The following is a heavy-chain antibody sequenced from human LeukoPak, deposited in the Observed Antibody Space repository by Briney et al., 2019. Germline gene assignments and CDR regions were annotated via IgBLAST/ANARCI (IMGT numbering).Heavy chain of an antibody. CDR2: INPNGGGT. CDR1: GYTFTDYY. J-gene: IGHJ4*02. CDR3: ARRYHYDTSAYYYGFNH. V-gene: IGHV1-2*02. D-gene: IGHD3-22*01. Sequence: ASVKVSCKVSGYTFTDYYMHWVRQAPGQGLEWMGWINPNGGGTNYAQQFQGRVTMTRGTSFNTGYMELSSLRSDDTAVYYCARRYHYDTSAYYYGFNHWGQGTLVTVSS.